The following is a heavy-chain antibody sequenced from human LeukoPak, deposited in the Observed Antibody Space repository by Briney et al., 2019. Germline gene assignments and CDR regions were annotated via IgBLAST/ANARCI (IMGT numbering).Heavy chain of an antibody. D-gene: IGHD1-26*01. V-gene: IGHV3-21*01. CDR3: ASSPLRWEGGAY. CDR2: ISSSSSYI. J-gene: IGHJ4*02. Sequence: GGSLRLSCAASGFTFSSYSMNWVRQAPGKGLEWVSSISSSSSYIYYADSVKGRFTISRDNAKNSLYLQMNSLRVEDTAVYYRASSPLRWEGGAYWGQGTLVTVSS. CDR1: GFTFSSYS.